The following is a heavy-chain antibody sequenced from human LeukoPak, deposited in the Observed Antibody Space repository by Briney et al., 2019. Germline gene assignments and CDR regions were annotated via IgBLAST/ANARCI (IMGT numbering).Heavy chain of an antibody. CDR3: ARLGNCGGDCSLDAFDI. CDR1: GYSFTSYW. V-gene: IGHV5-51*01. Sequence: GESLKISCKGFGYSFTSYWIGWVRQMPGKGLEWMGIIYPGDSDTRYSPSFQGQVTISADKSISTAYLQWSSLKASDTAMYYCARLGNCGGDCSLDAFDIWGQGTMVTVSS. J-gene: IGHJ3*02. D-gene: IGHD2-21*02. CDR2: IYPGDSDT.